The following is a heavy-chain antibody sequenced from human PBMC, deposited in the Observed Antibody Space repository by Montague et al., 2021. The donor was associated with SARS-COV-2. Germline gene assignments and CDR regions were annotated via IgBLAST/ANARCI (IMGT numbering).Heavy chain of an antibody. CDR2: IYSGGSST. Sequence: SLRLSCAASGFTLSSYAMSWVRQAPGKGLEWVSVIYSGGSSTYYADSLKGRFTISRDNSKNTLYLQMNSLRAEDTAVYYCAKDLEEFITIFGVVTKSPLGMDVWGQGTTVTVSS. CDR3: AKDLEEFITIFGVVTKSPLGMDV. CDR1: GFTLSSYA. V-gene: IGHV3-23*03. D-gene: IGHD3-3*01. J-gene: IGHJ6*02.